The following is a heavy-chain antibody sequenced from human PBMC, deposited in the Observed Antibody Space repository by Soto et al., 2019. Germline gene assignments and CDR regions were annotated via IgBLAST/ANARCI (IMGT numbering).Heavy chain of an antibody. V-gene: IGHV1-69*08. CDR3: AREGDNYGMDV. J-gene: IGHJ6*02. CDR2: IIPILGIA. CDR1: GGTFSSYT. Sequence: QVQLVQSGAEVKKPGSSVKVSCKASGGTFSSYTISWVRQAPGQGLEWMGRIIPILGIANYAQKVQGRVTITADKSTSTAYMELSSLRSEDTAVYYCAREGDNYGMDVWGQGTTVTVSS.